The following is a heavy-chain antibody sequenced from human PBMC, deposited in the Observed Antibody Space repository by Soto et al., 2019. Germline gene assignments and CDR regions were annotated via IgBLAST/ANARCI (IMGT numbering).Heavy chain of an antibody. CDR2: IYYSGST. Sequence: QVQLQESGPGLVKPSETLSLTCTVSGGSISSYYWSWIRQPPGKGLEWIGYIYYSGSTNYNPSLKSRVTISVDTSKNQCSLKLSSVTAADTAVYYCARSGGVHRDAFDIWGQGTMVTVSS. V-gene: IGHV4-59*01. J-gene: IGHJ3*02. CDR1: GGSISSYY. D-gene: IGHD2-15*01. CDR3: ARSGGVHRDAFDI.